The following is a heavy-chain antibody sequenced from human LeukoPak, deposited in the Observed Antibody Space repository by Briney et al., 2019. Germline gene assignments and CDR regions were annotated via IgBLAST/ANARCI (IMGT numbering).Heavy chain of an antibody. CDR1: GFTFSSYW. CDR3: ARVGGYSYGRYYYYGMDV. CDR2: IKQDGSEK. Sequence: PGGSLRLSCAASGFTFSSYWMSWVRQAPGKGLEWVANIKQDGSEKYYVDSVKGRFTISRDNAKNSLYLQMNSLRAEDTAVYYCARVGGYSYGRYYYYGMDVWGQGTTVTVSS. J-gene: IGHJ6*02. D-gene: IGHD5-18*01. V-gene: IGHV3-7*05.